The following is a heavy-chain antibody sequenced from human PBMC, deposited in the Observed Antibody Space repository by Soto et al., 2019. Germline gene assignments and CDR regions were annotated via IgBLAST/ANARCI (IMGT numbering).Heavy chain of an antibody. CDR2: IFYSGST. V-gene: IGHV4-39*01. J-gene: IGHJ6*02. Sequence: PSETLSLTCTVSGGSISSSSYYWGWIRQPPGKGLEWIGSIFYSGSTYYNPSLKSRVTISVDTSKNQFSLKLTSVTAADTAVYYCACIFSLGYSYGFYYYGMDVWGQGTTDTGSS. CDR3: ACIFSLGYSYGFYYYGMDV. D-gene: IGHD5-18*01. CDR1: GGSISSSSYY.